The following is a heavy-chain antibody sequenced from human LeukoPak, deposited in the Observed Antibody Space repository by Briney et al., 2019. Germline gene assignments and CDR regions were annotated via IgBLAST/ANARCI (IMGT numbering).Heavy chain of an antibody. V-gene: IGHV1-2*06. Sequence: ASVKVSCKDSGYTFTGYYMHWVRQAPGQGLEWMGRINPNSGGTNYAQKFQGRVTMTRDTSISTAYMELSRLRSDDTAVYYCAVIVGATTYDYWGQGTLVTVSS. CDR1: GYTFTGYY. D-gene: IGHD1-26*01. CDR3: AVIVGATTYDY. J-gene: IGHJ4*02. CDR2: INPNSGGT.